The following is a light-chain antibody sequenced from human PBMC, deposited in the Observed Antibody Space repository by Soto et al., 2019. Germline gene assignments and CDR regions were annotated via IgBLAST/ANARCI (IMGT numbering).Light chain of an antibody. V-gene: IGKV1-5*01. CDR2: DAS. CDR3: QQYNSYSPWT. Sequence: DIQMTQSPSTLPASVGDRVTITCRASQSISNWLAWYQQKPGKALKLLIYDASSLESGVPSRFSGSGSGTEFTLSISSLQPDDFATYYCQQYNSYSPWTFGQGTKVDIK. J-gene: IGKJ1*01. CDR1: QSISNW.